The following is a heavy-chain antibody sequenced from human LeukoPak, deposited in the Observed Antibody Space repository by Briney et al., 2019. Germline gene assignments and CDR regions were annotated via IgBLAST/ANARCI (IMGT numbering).Heavy chain of an antibody. CDR2: IYTSGST. Sequence: PSQTLSLTCTVSGGSISSGSYYWSWIRQPAGKGLEWIGRIYTSGSTNHNPSPKSRVTISVDTSKNQFSLKLSSVTAADTAVYYCARETVADYYDSSGYYPSLGQGTLVTVSS. J-gene: IGHJ5*02. D-gene: IGHD3-22*01. V-gene: IGHV4-61*02. CDR1: GGSISSGSYY. CDR3: ARETVADYYDSSGYYPS.